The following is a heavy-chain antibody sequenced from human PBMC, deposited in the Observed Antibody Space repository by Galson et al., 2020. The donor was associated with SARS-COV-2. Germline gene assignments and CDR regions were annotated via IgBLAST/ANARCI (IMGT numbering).Heavy chain of an antibody. CDR1: GFPFSSYG. V-gene: IGHV3-33*01. CDR2: IWYDGSNK. J-gene: IGHJ6*03. CDR3: AREGSSGWSREPYYYYYMDV. Sequence: GGSRLSCAASGFPFSSYGMHWVRQAPGKGLEWVAVIWYDGSNKYYADSVKGRFTISRDNSKNTLYLQMNSLRAEDTAVYYCAREGSSGWSREPYYYYYMDVWGKGTTVTSSS. D-gene: IGHD6-19*01.